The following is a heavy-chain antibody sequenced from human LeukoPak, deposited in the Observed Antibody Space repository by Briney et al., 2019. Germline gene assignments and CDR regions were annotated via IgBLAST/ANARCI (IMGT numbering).Heavy chain of an antibody. CDR2: ISTASNP. Sequence: GGSLRLSCAASGFTVRSYDMHWVRHVAGKGLEWVSAISTASNPHYAASVQGRFTIFRANAENSLYLQMNSLSAEDTAVYYCARELGIEGYWYFDLWGRGTLVTVSS. CDR1: GFTVRSYD. J-gene: IGHJ2*01. D-gene: IGHD7-27*01. CDR3: ARELGIEGYWYFDL. V-gene: IGHV3-13*05.